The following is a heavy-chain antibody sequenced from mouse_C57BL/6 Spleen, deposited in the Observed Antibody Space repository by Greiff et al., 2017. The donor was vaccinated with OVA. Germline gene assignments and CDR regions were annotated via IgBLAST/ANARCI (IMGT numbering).Heavy chain of an antibody. V-gene: IGHV1-82*01. CDR3: AREGESRYFDV. Sequence: QVQLKQSGPELVKPGASVKISCKASGYAFSSSWMNWVKQRPGKGLEWIGRIYPGDGDTNYNGKFKGKATLTADKSSSTAYMQLSSLTSEDSAVYFCAREGESRYFDVWGTGTTVTVSS. CDR1: GYAFSSSW. CDR2: IYPGDGDT. J-gene: IGHJ1*03.